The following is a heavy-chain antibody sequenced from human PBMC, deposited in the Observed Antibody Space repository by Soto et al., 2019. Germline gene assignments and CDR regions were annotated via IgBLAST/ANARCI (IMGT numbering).Heavy chain of an antibody. CDR2: INHSGST. J-gene: IGHJ6*02. CDR1: GGSFSGYY. D-gene: IGHD3-16*02. Sequence: SETLSLTCAVYGGSFSGYYWSWIRQPPGKGLEWIGEINHSGSTNYNPSLKSRVTISVDTSKNQSSLKLSSVTAADTAVYYCAREGGYRPQTLYYYYYYGMDVWGQGTTVTVSS. V-gene: IGHV4-34*01. CDR3: AREGGYRPQTLYYYYYYGMDV.